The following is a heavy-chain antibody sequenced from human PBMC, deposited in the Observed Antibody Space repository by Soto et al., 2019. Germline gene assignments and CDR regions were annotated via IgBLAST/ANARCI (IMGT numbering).Heavy chain of an antibody. CDR1: GGSISTYY. Sequence: SETLSLTCSVSGGSISTYYWSWIRQPPGKGLEWIGYIYYSGSTNYNPSLKSRVTISLDTSKNQFSLKLNSVTAADTAVYYCARMSRTEEAAYRYHYGMHVWCQAPTVTLSS. CDR3: ARMSRTEEAAYRYHYGMHV. V-gene: IGHV4-59*01. D-gene: IGHD6-13*01. CDR2: IYYSGST. J-gene: IGHJ6*02.